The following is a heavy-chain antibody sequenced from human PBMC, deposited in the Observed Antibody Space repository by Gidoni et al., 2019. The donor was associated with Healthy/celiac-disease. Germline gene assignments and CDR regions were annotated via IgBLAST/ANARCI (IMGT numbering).Heavy chain of an antibody. CDR3: GSRVSCCCCNCPLHGFDP. J-gene: IGHJ5*02. D-gene: IGHD2-21*02. CDR2: IYYSGGT. Sequence: QLQLQESGPGLVKPSETLSLTCTVPGGSISSSSYYWGWIRQPPGKGLEWIGSIYYSGGTYLNPSLKDRVTISVNTGKKPFSLKLGFGTAADTALYFRGSRVSCCCCNCPLHGFDPWGQGTLVTVSS. CDR1: GGSISSSSYY. V-gene: IGHV4-39*01.